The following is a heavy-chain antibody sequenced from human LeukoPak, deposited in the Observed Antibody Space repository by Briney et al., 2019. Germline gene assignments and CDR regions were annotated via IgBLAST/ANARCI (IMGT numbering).Heavy chain of an antibody. D-gene: IGHD2-15*01. CDR2: ISWNSGNI. V-gene: IGHV3-9*01. CDR1: GFTFNNYA. J-gene: IGHJ4*02. CDR3: AKEGGGSCYSCFDY. Sequence: GGSLRLSCAASGFTFNNYAMHWVRQAPGKGLEWVSGISWNSGNIDYADSVEGRFTISRDNAKNSLYLQMNSLRAEDTALYYCAKEGGGSCYSCFDYWGQGTLVTVSS.